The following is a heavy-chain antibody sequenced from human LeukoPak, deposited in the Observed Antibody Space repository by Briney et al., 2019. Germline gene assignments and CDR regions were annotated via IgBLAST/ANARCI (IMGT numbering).Heavy chain of an antibody. CDR2: IYYSGST. J-gene: IGHJ3*02. V-gene: IGHV4-30-4*01. CDR1: GGSISSGDYY. CDR3: ARDLPYYNDSSGYSSPQAFDI. Sequence: SETLSLTCTVSGGSISSGDYYWSWIRQPPGRGLEWIGYIYYSGSTYYNPSLKSRVTISVDTSKNQFSLKLSSATAADTAVYFCARDLPYYNDSSGYSSPQAFDIWGQGTMVTVSS. D-gene: IGHD3-22*01.